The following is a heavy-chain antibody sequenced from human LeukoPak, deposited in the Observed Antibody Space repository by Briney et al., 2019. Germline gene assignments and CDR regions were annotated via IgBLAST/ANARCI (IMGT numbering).Heavy chain of an antibody. V-gene: IGHV3-30*02. CDR1: GFTFSSHG. CDR2: IRYDGSNK. J-gene: IGHJ4*02. Sequence: GGSLRLSCVASGFTFSSHGMHWVRQAPGKGLEWVAFIRYDGSNKYYADSVKGRFTISRDNAKNSLYLQMNSLRAEDTALYYCAKDIGCSSTSCSSFDYWGQGTLVTVSS. CDR3: AKDIGCSSTSCSSFDY. D-gene: IGHD2-2*01.